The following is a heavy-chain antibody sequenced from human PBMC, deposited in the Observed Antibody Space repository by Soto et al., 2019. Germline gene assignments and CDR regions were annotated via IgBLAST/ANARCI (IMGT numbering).Heavy chain of an antibody. J-gene: IGHJ4*02. Sequence: EVQVLESGGGLVQPGGSLRLSCEVSGLTIAPYAMSWVRQAPGKGLEWVSAISSSGGTTYYADSVKGRFTISRDNSENSLLLQMNSLRVEDTAVYYCAKGATGTWLDYYFDYGGQGTLVNVSS. CDR1: GLTIAPYA. V-gene: IGHV3-23*01. D-gene: IGHD1-1*01. CDR3: AKGATGTWLDYYFDY. CDR2: ISSSGGTT.